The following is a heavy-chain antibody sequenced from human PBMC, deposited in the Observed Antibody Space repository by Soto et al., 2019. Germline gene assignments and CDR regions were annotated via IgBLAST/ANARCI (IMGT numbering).Heavy chain of an antibody. V-gene: IGHV3-11*01. J-gene: IGHJ6*02. CDR2: ISSSGSTI. D-gene: IGHD2-2*01. Sequence: GGSLRLSCAASGFTFSDYYMSWIRQAPGKGLEWVSYISSSGSTIYYADSVMGRFTISRDNAKNSLYLQMNSLRAEDTAVYSCARIGGDCTSCYSGYYYYGMDVWGQGTTVTVSS. CDR3: ARIGGDCTSCYSGYYYYGMDV. CDR1: GFTFSDYY.